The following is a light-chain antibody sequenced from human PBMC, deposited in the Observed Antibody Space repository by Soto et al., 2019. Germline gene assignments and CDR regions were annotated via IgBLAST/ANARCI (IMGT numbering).Light chain of an antibody. CDR1: RSLRRD. J-gene: IGKJ4*01. CDR2: GAS. V-gene: IGKV3-15*01. CDR3: QQYYMWPLT. Sequence: EIVMTQSPATLSVSPGERVTLSCRASRSLRRDLAWYQQKPGQAPRLLLHGASTRATGIPARFSASGSGTEFTLTISSLQSEDFAVYYCQQYYMWPLTFGGGTKVEIK.